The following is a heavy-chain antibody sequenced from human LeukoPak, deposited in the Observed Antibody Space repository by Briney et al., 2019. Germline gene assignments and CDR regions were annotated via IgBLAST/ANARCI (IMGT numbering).Heavy chain of an antibody. CDR1: GGSISSYY. CDR2: IYYSGST. Sequence: SETLSLTCAVSGGSISSYYWSWIRQPPGKGLEWIGYIYYSGSTNYNPSLKSRVPISVDTSKNQFSLKLSSVTAADTAVYYCAGHYYDKELDFDYWGQGTLVTVSS. D-gene: IGHD3-22*01. V-gene: IGHV4-59*01. J-gene: IGHJ4*02. CDR3: AGHYYDKELDFDY.